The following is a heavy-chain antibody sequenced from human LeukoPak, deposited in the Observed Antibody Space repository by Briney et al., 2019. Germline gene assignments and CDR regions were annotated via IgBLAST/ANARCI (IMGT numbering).Heavy chain of an antibody. Sequence: PGGPLRLSCAASGFTFSSDAMSWVRQAPGKGLEWVSAISGSGGSTYYADSVKGRFTISRDNSKNTLYLQMNSLRAEDTAVYYCAKDEGDILTGYYLGWGQGTLVTVSS. CDR1: GFTFSSDA. V-gene: IGHV3-23*01. D-gene: IGHD3-9*01. CDR3: AKDEGDILTGYYLG. CDR2: ISGSGGST. J-gene: IGHJ4*02.